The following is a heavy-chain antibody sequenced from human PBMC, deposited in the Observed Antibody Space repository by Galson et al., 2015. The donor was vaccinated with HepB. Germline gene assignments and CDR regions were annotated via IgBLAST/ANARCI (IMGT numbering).Heavy chain of an antibody. CDR2: ISHSGDNT. CDR1: GFTFSRDV. J-gene: IGHJ4*02. CDR3: AKEYYQQIFHY. D-gene: IGHD2-2*01. Sequence: SLRLSCAASGFTFSRDVMSWVRQAPGKGLEWVSTISHSGDNTFYIDAVKGRFTISRDNSKNTLFLQMDSLRAEDTAVYFCAKEYYQQIFHYWGQGALVTVSS. V-gene: IGHV3-23*01.